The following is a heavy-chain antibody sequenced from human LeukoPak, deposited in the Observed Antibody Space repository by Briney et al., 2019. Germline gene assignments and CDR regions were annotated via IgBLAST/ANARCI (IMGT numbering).Heavy chain of an antibody. J-gene: IGHJ4*02. Sequence: SETLSLTCTVSGGSISGCCWTWIRQPPGKGLEWIGHIYYSGSTNYNPSLKSRVTISVDTSKNQFSLKLSSVTAADTAVYYCARANYDFWSGYHGFDYWGQGTLVTVSS. CDR1: GGSISGCC. CDR2: IYYSGST. CDR3: ARANYDFWSGYHGFDY. V-gene: IGHV4-59*01. D-gene: IGHD3-3*01.